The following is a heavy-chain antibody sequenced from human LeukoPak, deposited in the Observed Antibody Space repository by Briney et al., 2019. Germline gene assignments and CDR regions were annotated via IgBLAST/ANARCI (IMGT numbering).Heavy chain of an antibody. V-gene: IGHV3-21*01. Sequence: GGSLRLSCAASGFTYNSYSMNWVRPAPGKGLEWVSSISSSSSYIYYADSVKGRFTISRDNAKNSLYLQMNSLRAEDTAVYYCAREGYTAMVTHAFDIWGQGTMVTISS. D-gene: IGHD5-18*01. J-gene: IGHJ3*02. CDR3: AREGYTAMVTHAFDI. CDR2: ISSSSSYI. CDR1: GFTYNSYS.